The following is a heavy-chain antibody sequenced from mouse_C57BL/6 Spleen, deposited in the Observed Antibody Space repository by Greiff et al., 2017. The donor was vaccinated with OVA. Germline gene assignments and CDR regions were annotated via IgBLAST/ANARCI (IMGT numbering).Heavy chain of an antibody. CDR3: ARRGTPYAMDY. Sequence: QVQLQQPGAELVRPGTSVKLSCKASGYTFTSYWMHWVKQRPGQGLEWIGVIDPSDSYTNYNQKFKGKATLTVDTSSSTAYMQLSSLTSEDSAVYYCARRGTPYAMDYWGQRTSVTVSS. V-gene: IGHV1-59*01. J-gene: IGHJ4*01. D-gene: IGHD3-3*01. CDR2: IDPSDSYT. CDR1: GYTFTSYW.